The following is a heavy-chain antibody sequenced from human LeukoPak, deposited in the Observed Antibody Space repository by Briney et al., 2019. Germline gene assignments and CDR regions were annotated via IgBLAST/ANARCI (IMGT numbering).Heavy chain of an antibody. Sequence: GRSLRLSCAASGFTFSSYGMHWVRQAPGKGLEWVAVISYEGSNKYYADSVKGRFTISRDNSKNTLYLQMNSLRAEDTAVYYCAKEGPFSAIFGVVIRAFDYWGQGTLVTVSS. D-gene: IGHD3-3*01. CDR2: ISYEGSNK. CDR1: GFTFSSYG. J-gene: IGHJ4*02. V-gene: IGHV3-30*18. CDR3: AKEGPFSAIFGVVIRAFDY.